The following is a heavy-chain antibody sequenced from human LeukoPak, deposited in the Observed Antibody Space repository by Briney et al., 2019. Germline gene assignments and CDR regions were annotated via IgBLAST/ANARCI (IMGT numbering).Heavy chain of an antibody. CDR1: GYTFTSYY. D-gene: IGHD5-18*01. V-gene: IGHV1-46*01. Sequence: GASVKVSCKASGYTFTSYYMHWGGQAPGQGREWRGIINPSGGSTSYAQKFQGRVTMTRDTSTSTVYMELSSLRSEDTAVYYCARDGIGYSYGPLNYYYYGMDVWGQGTTVTVSS. J-gene: IGHJ6*02. CDR2: INPSGGST. CDR3: ARDGIGYSYGPLNYYYYGMDV.